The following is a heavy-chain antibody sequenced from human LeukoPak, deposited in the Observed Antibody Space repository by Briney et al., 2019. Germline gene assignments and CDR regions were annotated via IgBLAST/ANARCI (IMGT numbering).Heavy chain of an antibody. Sequence: GESLKISCKGSGYSFTTYWVGWVRQMPGKGLEWMGIIYPGDSDTRYSPSFQGQVTFSADKSIGTAYLQWRTLKASDTAMYYCVRLVGATRTFDFWGQGTLVTVSS. CDR3: VRLVGATRTFDF. D-gene: IGHD1-26*01. V-gene: IGHV5-51*01. CDR2: IYPGDSDT. CDR1: GYSFTTYW. J-gene: IGHJ3*01.